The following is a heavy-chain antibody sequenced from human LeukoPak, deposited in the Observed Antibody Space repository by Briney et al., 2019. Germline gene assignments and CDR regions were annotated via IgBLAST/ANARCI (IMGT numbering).Heavy chain of an antibody. Sequence: PGGSLRLSCAASGFTFSSYAMSWVRQPPGKGLEGGSAISGSGGNTYSADSVKGRFTISSDNSKNTLYLQMKSLRAEDTAVYYCAKDGFGGSGSYYLRDYWGQGTLVTVSS. V-gene: IGHV3-23*01. CDR2: ISGSGGNT. CDR1: GFTFSSYA. D-gene: IGHD3-10*01. J-gene: IGHJ4*02. CDR3: AKDGFGGSGSYYLRDY.